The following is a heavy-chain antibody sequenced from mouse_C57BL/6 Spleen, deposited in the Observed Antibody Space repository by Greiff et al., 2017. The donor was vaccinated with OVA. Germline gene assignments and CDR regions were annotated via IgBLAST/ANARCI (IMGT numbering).Heavy chain of an antibody. D-gene: IGHD1-1*01. J-gene: IGHJ2*01. CDR2: INPNYGGT. CDR3: ARRANGNDY. Sequence: EVQLQQSGPELVKPGASVKISCKASGYTFTDYYMNWVKQSHGKSLEWIGDINPNYGGTSYNQKFKCKATLTVDKSSSTAYMELRSLTSEDSAVYYCARRANGNDYWGQGTTLTVSS. CDR1: GYTFTDYY. V-gene: IGHV1-26*01.